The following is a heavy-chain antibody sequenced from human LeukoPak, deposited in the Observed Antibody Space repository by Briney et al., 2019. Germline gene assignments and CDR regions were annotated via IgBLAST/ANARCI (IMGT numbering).Heavy chain of an antibody. CDR3: AKSNYGDYNNWFDP. J-gene: IGHJ5*02. D-gene: IGHD4-17*01. V-gene: IGHV3-23*01. Sequence: PGGSLRLSCAASGFTFSSYAMSWVRQVPGKGLEWVSAISGSGGSTYYADSMKGRFTISRDNSKNTLYLQMNSLRAEDTAVYYCAKSNYGDYNNWFDPWGQGTLVTVSS. CDR1: GFTFSSYA. CDR2: ISGSGGST.